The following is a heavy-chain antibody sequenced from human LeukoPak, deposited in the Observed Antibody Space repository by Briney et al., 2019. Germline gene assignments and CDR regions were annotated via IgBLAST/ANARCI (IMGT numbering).Heavy chain of an antibody. J-gene: IGHJ4*02. CDR2: INSDGSST. CDR3: ARARCSRTSCNTESDY. D-gene: IGHD2-2*01. CDR1: GXTLSPYW. Sequence: PGGSLRLSCSASGXTLSPYWVHWVRRSPGKGLVWVSRINSDGSSTTYADSVKGRFTISRDNTKNTLYLQMNILRAEDTAVYYCARARCSRTSCNTESDYWGQGTLVTVSS. V-gene: IGHV3-74*01.